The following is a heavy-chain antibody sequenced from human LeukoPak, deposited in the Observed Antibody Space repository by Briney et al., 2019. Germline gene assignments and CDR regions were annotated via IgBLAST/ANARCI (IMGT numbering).Heavy chain of an antibody. D-gene: IGHD2/OR15-2a*01. J-gene: IGHJ4*02. Sequence: GGSLRLSCAASGFTFSTYAMTWVRQAPGKGLEWVPAIRGDGATKFYADSVKGRFTVSRDNSKNTLYLQMNSLRAEDTAVYYCAKDQYRDYFRGADYWGQGTLVTVSS. CDR3: AKDQYRDYFRGADY. CDR2: IRGDGATK. V-gene: IGHV3-23*01. CDR1: GFTFSTYA.